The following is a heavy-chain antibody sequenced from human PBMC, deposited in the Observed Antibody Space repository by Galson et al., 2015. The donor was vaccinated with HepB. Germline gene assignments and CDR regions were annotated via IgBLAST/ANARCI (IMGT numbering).Heavy chain of an antibody. CDR1: GFTFSSYS. CDR3: ARRGEYQLLWQRGDYYYGMDV. V-gene: IGHV3-21*01. CDR2: ISSSSSYI. J-gene: IGHJ6*02. Sequence: SLRLSCAASGFTFSSYSMNWVRQAPGKGLEWVSSISSSSSYIYYADSVKGRLTISRDNAKNSLYLQMNSLRAEDTAVYYCARRGEYQLLWQRGDYYYGMDVWGQGTTVTVSS. D-gene: IGHD2-2*01.